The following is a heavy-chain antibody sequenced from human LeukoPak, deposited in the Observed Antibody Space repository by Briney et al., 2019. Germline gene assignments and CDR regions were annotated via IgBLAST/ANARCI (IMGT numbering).Heavy chain of an antibody. Sequence: GGSLRLSCAASGFTVGTKYMNWVRQAPGKGMEWVSIIYSGGTTYYADSVKGRFTISRDTSKNTLSLQMNSLRAEDTAVYFCARVGDHFHWNLDLWGRGTLVTVSS. CDR2: IYSGGTT. V-gene: IGHV3-53*01. CDR1: GFTVGTKY. J-gene: IGHJ2*01. CDR3: ARVGDHFHWNLDL. D-gene: IGHD5-24*01.